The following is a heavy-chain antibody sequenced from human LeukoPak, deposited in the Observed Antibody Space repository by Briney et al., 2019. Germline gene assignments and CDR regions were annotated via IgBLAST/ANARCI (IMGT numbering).Heavy chain of an antibody. V-gene: IGHV4-34*01. J-gene: IGHJ3*02. CDR3: ARDSWAAAGTTTRPGAFDI. Sequence: SETLSLTCAVYGGSFSGYYWSWIRQPPGKGLEWIGEINHSGSTNYNPSLKSRVTISVDTSKNQFSLKLSSVTAADTAVYYCARDSWAAAGTTTRPGAFDIWGQGRMVTVSS. D-gene: IGHD6-13*01. CDR1: GGSFSGYY. CDR2: INHSGST.